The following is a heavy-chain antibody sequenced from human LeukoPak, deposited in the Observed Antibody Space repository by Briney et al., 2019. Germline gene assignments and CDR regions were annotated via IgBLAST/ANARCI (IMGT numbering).Heavy chain of an antibody. CDR1: GFTFGDYA. Sequence: GRSLRLSCTASGFTFGDYAMRWVRQAAGEGLEWVGFIRSKAYGGTTEYAASVKGRFTISRDDSKSIAYLQMNSLKTEDTAVYYCTKYSSSPGMDVWGKGTTLTVSS. J-gene: IGHJ6*04. CDR3: TKYSSSPGMDV. D-gene: IGHD6-13*01. V-gene: IGHV3-49*04. CDR2: IRSKAYGGTT.